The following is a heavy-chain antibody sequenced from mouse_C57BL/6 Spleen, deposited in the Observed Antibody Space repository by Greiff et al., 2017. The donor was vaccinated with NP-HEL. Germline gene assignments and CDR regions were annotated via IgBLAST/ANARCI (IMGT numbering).Heavy chain of an antibody. J-gene: IGHJ3*01. Sequence: VQLQQSGPGLVKPSQSLSLTCSVTGYSITSGYYWNWIRQFPGNKLEWMGYISYDGSNNYNPSLKNRISITRDTSKNQFFLKLNSVTTEDTATYYCARGVYGGFAYWGQGTLVTVSA. V-gene: IGHV3-6*01. D-gene: IGHD1-1*01. CDR2: ISYDGSN. CDR1: GYSITSGYY. CDR3: ARGVYGGFAY.